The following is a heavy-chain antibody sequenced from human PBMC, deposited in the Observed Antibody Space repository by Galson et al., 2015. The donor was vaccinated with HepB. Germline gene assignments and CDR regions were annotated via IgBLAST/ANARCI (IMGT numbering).Heavy chain of an antibody. CDR1: GFTFSSYA. V-gene: IGHV3-23*01. Sequence: SLRLSCAASGFTFSSYAMSWVRQAPGKGLEWVSAISGSGGSTYYADSVKGRFTISRDNSKNTLYLQMNSLRAEDTAVYYCAKALYSGYDHRDYYTDVWGKGTTVTVSS. CDR3: AKALYSGYDHRDYYTDV. D-gene: IGHD5-12*01. J-gene: IGHJ6*03. CDR2: ISGSGGST.